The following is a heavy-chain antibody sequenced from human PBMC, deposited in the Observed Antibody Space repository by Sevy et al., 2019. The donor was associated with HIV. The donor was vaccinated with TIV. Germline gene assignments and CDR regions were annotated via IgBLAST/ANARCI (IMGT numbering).Heavy chain of an antibody. CDR2: ISYEGTET. J-gene: IGHJ4*01. V-gene: IGHV3-30-3*01. D-gene: IGHD6-13*01. Sequence: GGSLRLSCAASGFAFSSHDMHWVRQAPGKGLEWVAVISYEGTETFYAASVEGRLTISRDNSKSMLSLQINSLRPEDTAVYYCARDGGYSIKWYPLYWGHGTLVTVSS. CDR3: ARDGGYSIKWYPLY. CDR1: GFAFSSHD.